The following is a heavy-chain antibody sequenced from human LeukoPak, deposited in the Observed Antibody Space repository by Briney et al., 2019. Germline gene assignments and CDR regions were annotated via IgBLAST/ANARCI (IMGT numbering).Heavy chain of an antibody. CDR1: GFSVSSNY. CDR3: ARAPTKFRRDWFDP. Sequence: PGGSLRLSCAASGFSVSSNYMTWVRKAPGKGLEWVSYISSSGSTIYYADSVKGRFTISRDNAKNSLYLQMNNLRVEDTAVYYCARAPTKFRRDWFDPWGQGTLVTVSS. J-gene: IGHJ5*02. V-gene: IGHV3-48*03. D-gene: IGHD3-9*01. CDR2: ISSSGSTI.